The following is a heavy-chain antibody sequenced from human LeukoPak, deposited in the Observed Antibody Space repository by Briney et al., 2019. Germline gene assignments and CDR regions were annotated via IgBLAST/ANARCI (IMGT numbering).Heavy chain of an antibody. Sequence: GGSLRLSCAVSGFMFSSFSMSWVRHAPGKGLEWVSTISAGGSTYYAHSVKGRFTISRDNSKNTLFLQMNSLRAEDTAIYYCAKRPAAVRGVIPYLDYWGQGTLVTVSS. D-gene: IGHD3-10*02. V-gene: IGHV3-23*01. J-gene: IGHJ4*02. CDR2: ISAGGST. CDR1: GFMFSSFS. CDR3: AKRPAAVRGVIPYLDY.